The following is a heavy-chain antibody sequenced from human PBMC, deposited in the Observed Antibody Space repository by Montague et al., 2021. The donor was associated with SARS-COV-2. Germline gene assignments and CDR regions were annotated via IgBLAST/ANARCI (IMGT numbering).Heavy chain of an antibody. CDR1: GGSVSSTSYY. J-gene: IGHJ3*02. D-gene: IGHD6-19*01. CDR2: IHYSGTT. V-gene: IGHV4-39*01. Sequence: SETLSLTCTVSGGSVSSTSYYWDWIRQPPGKGLVWIGSIHYSGTTYYYPSLKSQVTISVDTSKNQFSPKLRSVTVADTAIYSCARRESGWLDASDIWGQGTMVTVSS. CDR3: ARRESGWLDASDI.